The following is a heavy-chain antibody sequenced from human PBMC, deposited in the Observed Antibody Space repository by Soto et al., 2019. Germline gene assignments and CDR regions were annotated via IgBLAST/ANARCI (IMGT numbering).Heavy chain of an antibody. CDR1: GGTFSSYA. V-gene: IGHV1-69*13. D-gene: IGHD3-10*01. CDR3: ARAGITMVRGAPSEYFQH. Sequence: EASVKVSCKASGGTFSSYAISWVRQAPGQGLEWMGGIIPIFGTANYAQKFQGRVTITADESTSTAYMELSSLRSEDTAVYYCARAGITMVRGAPSEYFQHWGQGTLVTVSS. J-gene: IGHJ1*01. CDR2: IIPIFGTA.